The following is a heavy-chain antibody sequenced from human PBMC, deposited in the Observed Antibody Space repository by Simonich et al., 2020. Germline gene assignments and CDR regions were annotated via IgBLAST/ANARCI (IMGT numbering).Heavy chain of an antibody. CDR1: GFTFSSYS. D-gene: IGHD3-3*01. J-gene: IGHJ4*02. V-gene: IGHV3-21*01. CDR2: VRLISLYS. CDR3: ARKRFLEWFFDY. Sequence: EVQLVESGGGLVKTGGSLRLSCEASGFTFSSYSMNWVRQDPGSALEWFSSVRLISLYSTYACSVKGRFTISRDNAKTSLYLQMNSLRAEDTAVYYCARKRFLEWFFDYWGQGTLVTVSS.